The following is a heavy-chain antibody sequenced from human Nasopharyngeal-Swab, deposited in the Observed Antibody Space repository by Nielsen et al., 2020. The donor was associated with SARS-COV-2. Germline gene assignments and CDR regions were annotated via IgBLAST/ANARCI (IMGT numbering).Heavy chain of an antibody. D-gene: IGHD2-21*01. V-gene: IGHV1-24*01. CDR1: EHSLAELS. CDR3: AKAPYLRGLDV. Sequence: ASVKVSCKVSEHSLAELSIHWVRQAPGKGLEWMGGFDPEEGETIYAQKFQGRVTMTEDTSTDTAYMELSSLRSEDTAVYYCAKAPYLRGLDVWGQGTTVTVSS. CDR2: FDPEEGET. J-gene: IGHJ6*02.